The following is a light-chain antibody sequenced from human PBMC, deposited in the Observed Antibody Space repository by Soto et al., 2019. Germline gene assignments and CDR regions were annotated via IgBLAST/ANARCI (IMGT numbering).Light chain of an antibody. V-gene: IGLV7-43*01. J-gene: IGLJ3*02. CDR3: LLYYGGAWV. CDR1: TGAVTSGYY. Sequence: QAVVTQEPSLTVSPGGTVTLTCASSTGAVTSGYYPNWLQQKPGQAPRALIYSTSNTHAWTPARFSGSLLGGKAALTLSGVQPEDEAEYYCLLYYGGAWVFGGGTKVTVL. CDR2: STS.